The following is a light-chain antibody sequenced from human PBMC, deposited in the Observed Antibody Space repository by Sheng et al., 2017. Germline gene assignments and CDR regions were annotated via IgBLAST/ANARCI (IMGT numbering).Light chain of an antibody. CDR2: DAS. CDR3: QQYGRSPWT. V-gene: IGKV3-20*01. Sequence: EILLTQSPATLSLSPGERATLSCRASQSVTDYLAWYQQKPGQAPRLLIYDASTRATGIPDRFTGSGSGTDFTLTITRLEPEDFAVYYCQQYGRSPWTFGQGTKVEIK. CDR1: QSVTDY. J-gene: IGKJ1*01.